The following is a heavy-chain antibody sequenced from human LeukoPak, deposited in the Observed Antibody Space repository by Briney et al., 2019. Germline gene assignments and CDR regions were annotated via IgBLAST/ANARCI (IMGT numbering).Heavy chain of an antibody. V-gene: IGHV4-59*01. J-gene: IGHJ4*02. CDR3: ARVGNKYSSYLFDY. Sequence: SETLSLTCTVSGGSISSYYWSWIRQPPGKGLEWIGYIYYSGSTNYNPSLKSRVTISVDTSKNQFSLKLSSVTAADTAVYYCARVGNKYSSYLFDYWGQGTLVTVSS. CDR1: GGSISSYY. CDR2: IYYSGST. D-gene: IGHD6-6*01.